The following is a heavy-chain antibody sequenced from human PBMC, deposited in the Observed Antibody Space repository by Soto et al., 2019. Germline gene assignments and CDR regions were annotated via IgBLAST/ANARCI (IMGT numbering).Heavy chain of an antibody. CDR3: AHRVLRTVFGLVTTTAIYFDF. J-gene: IGHJ4*02. V-gene: IGHV2-5*02. Sequence: QITLNESGPTQVKPRQTLTLTCTFSGFSLTTSGVGVGWIRQSPGKAPEWLALIYWDDDKRYSPSLKSRLTITKDTSKNHVVLTMADLDPADTATYYCAHRVLRTVFGLVTTTAIYFDFWGKGTPVAVSS. D-gene: IGHD3-3*01. CDR2: IYWDDDK. CDR1: GFSLTTSGVG.